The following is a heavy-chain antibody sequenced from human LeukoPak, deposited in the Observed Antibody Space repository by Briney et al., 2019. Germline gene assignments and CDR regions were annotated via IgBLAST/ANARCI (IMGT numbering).Heavy chain of an antibody. Sequence: GGSLRLSCAASGFTFSNAWMSWVRQAPGKGLEWVGRIKSNTDGGTTDYAAPVKGRSTISRDDSKNTLYLQMNSLKTEDTAVYYCTTDLQYSSGWLQIDYWGQGTLVPVSS. CDR1: GFTFSNAW. CDR3: TTDLQYSSGWLQIDY. D-gene: IGHD6-19*01. V-gene: IGHV3-15*01. CDR2: IKSNTDGGTT. J-gene: IGHJ4*02.